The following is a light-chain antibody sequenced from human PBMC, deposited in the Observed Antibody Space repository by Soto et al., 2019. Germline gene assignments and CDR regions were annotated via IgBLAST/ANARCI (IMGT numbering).Light chain of an antibody. CDR1: TSNIRSNT. CDR3: AAGDDALNGVGF. Sequence: QSLTTQPPSASGTPGQTVTISFPGSTSNIRSNTVNWYQNLTATAPKLLILSNNKRPQGFHARFSGYMSGTSASLAILGLQSEDVAEYYCAAGDDALNGVGFFGTGTKVTVL. V-gene: IGLV1-44*01. J-gene: IGLJ1*01. CDR2: SNN.